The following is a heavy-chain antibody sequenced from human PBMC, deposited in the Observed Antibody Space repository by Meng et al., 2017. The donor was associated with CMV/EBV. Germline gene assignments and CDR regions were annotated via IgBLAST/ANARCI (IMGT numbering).Heavy chain of an antibody. D-gene: IGHD5-12*01. V-gene: IGHV1-18*01. CDR2: VRANNGNT. CDR1: GYTFTIKG. J-gene: IGHJ4*02. CDR3: ARGGASSGYDLIDY. Sequence: VWKPWAAATGTCKGYGYTFTIKGISLVRQAPGQGLEWMGWVRANNGNTNNAQKLQCRVNMITDTYTSTAYMELRGLRSDDTAVYYCARGGASSGYDLIDYWGQGTLVTVSS.